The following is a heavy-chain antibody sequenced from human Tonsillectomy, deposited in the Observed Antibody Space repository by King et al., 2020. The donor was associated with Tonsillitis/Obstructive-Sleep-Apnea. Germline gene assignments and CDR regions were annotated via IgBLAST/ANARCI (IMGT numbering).Heavy chain of an antibody. CDR2: IDPGDSYT. J-gene: IGHJ6*02. D-gene: IGHD5/OR15-5a*01. CDR3: AIRVYDDNAWSMDL. Sequence: QLVQSGAEVKKPGESLRISCEGSGYSFSNYWINWVRQMPGKGLEWMGMIDPGDSYTNYSPSFKGHVTISADKSISTAYLQWSSLKASDTAMYYCAIRVYDDNAWSMDLWGQGTAVLVSS. CDR1: GYSFSNYW. V-gene: IGHV5-10-1*01.